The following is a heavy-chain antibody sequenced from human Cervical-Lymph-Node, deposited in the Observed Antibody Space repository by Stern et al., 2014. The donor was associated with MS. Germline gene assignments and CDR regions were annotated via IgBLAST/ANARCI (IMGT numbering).Heavy chain of an antibody. CDR2: IIPIFGTA. Sequence: VQLVESGPVVKRPGSSVKVSCKASGGTFSSYAISWVRQAPGQGLEWMGGIIPIFGTANYAQKFQGRVTITADESTSTAYMELSSLRSEDTAVYYCARDRPVFYWFDPWGQGTLVTVSS. CDR3: ARDRPVFYWFDP. CDR1: GGTFSSYA. V-gene: IGHV1-69*01. J-gene: IGHJ5*02. D-gene: IGHD3-16*01.